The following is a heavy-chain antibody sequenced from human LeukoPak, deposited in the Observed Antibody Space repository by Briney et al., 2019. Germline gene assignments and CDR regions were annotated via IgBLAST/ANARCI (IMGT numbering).Heavy chain of an antibody. CDR3: ARLSAFIAVAGFDAFDI. D-gene: IGHD6-19*01. CDR1: GGSISSSSYY. V-gene: IGHV4-39*01. CDR2: IYYSGST. J-gene: IGHJ3*02. Sequence: PLETLSLTRTVSGGSISSSSYYWGWIRQPPGKGLEWIGSIYYSGSTYYNPSLKSRVTISVDTSKNQFSLKLSSVTAADTAVYYCARLSAFIAVAGFDAFDIWGQGTMVTVSS.